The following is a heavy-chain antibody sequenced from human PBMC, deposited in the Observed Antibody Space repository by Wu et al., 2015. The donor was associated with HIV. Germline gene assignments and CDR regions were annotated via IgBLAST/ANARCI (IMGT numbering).Heavy chain of an antibody. V-gene: IGHV1-2*02. CDR1: GYTFTSYD. D-gene: IGHD6-6*01. CDR3: AFEYSSSGWFDP. Sequence: QVQLVQSGAEVKKPGASVKVSCKASGYTFTSYDMHWVRQASGQGLEWMGWINPNSGKSYYAERFQGRVTMTRDTSISTAYMELSRLRSDDTAVYYCAFEYSSSGWFDPWGQGTLVTVSS. J-gene: IGHJ5*02. CDR2: INPNSGKS.